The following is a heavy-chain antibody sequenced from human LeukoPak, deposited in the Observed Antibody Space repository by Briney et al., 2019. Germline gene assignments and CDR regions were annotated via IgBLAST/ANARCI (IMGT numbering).Heavy chain of an antibody. CDR2: INEDGSQK. Sequence: PGGSLRLSCAASGFTFSSYGMHWVRQAPGKGLEWVANINEDGSQKYYVDSVKGRFTISRDNAKNSLYLQMNSLRAEDTALYYCARGGPTGALDDWGQGTLVTVSS. CDR1: GFTFSSYG. CDR3: ARGGPTGALDD. J-gene: IGHJ4*02. D-gene: IGHD7-27*01. V-gene: IGHV3-7*01.